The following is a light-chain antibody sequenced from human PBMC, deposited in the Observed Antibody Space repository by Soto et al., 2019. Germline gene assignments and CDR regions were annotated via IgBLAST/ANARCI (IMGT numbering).Light chain of an antibody. CDR1: QSISSW. Sequence: DIQLTQSPSTLSASVGDRVTITCRASQSISSWLAWYQQKPGKAPKLLVYKASSLESGVPSRFSGSGSGTDFTLTISTLQPDDFATYYCQQYEAYPLTFGGGTQVEI. V-gene: IGKV1-5*03. J-gene: IGKJ4*01. CDR3: QQYEAYPLT. CDR2: KAS.